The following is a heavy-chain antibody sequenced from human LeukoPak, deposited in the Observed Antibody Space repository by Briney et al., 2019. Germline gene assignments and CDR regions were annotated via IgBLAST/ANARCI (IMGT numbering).Heavy chain of an antibody. Sequence: SETLSLTCTVSGGSISSGGYYWSWIRQPPGKGLEWIGEINHSGSTNYNPSLKSRVTISVDTSKNQFSLKLSSVTAADTAVYHCARDTQPRSPLDYWGQGTLVTVSS. CDR1: GGSISSGGYY. D-gene: IGHD1-14*01. V-gene: IGHV4-39*07. CDR2: INHSGST. CDR3: ARDTQPRSPLDY. J-gene: IGHJ4*02.